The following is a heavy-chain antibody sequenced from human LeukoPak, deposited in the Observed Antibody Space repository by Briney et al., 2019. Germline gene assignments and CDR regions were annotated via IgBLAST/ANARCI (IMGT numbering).Heavy chain of an antibody. J-gene: IGHJ4*02. Sequence: SETLSLTCTVSGGSISSSSYYWGWIRQPPGKGLEWIGSIYYSGSTYYNPSLKSRVTISVDTSKNQFSLKLSSVTAADTAVYYCARVDIVVVVAARPYYFDYWGQGTLVTVSS. CDR2: IYYSGST. CDR3: ARVDIVVVVAARPYYFDY. CDR1: GGSISSSSYY. D-gene: IGHD2-15*01. V-gene: IGHV4-39*07.